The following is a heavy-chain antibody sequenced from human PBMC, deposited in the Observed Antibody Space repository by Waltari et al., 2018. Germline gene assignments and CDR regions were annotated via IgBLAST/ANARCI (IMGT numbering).Heavy chain of an antibody. V-gene: IGHV4-38-2*02. CDR2: IYHSGST. Sequence: QVQLQESGPGLVKPSETLSLTCAVSGYSISSGYYWGWIRQPPGKGLEWIGSIYHSGSTYYNPSLKSRVTISVDTSKNQFSLKLSSVTAADTAVYYCARDSSGSYPGAFDIWGQGTMVTVSS. J-gene: IGHJ3*02. CDR1: GYSISSGYY. CDR3: ARDSSGSYPGAFDI. D-gene: IGHD3-10*01.